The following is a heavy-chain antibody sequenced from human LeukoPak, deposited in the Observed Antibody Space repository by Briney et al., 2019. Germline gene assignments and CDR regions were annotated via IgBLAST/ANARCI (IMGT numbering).Heavy chain of an antibody. Sequence: GGSLRLSCAASGFTFSSYAMHWVRQAPGKGLEWVAVISYDGSNKYYADSVKGRFTISRDNSKNTLYLHMNSLRTEDTAVYYCAKLPAVGAWDVWGKGTTVTVSS. CDR2: ISYDGSNK. V-gene: IGHV3-30*04. CDR3: AKLPAVGAWDV. D-gene: IGHD6-13*01. J-gene: IGHJ6*04. CDR1: GFTFSSYA.